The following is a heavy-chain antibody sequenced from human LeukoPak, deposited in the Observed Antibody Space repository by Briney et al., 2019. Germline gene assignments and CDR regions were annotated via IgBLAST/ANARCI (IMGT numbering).Heavy chain of an antibody. CDR1: GYTFTGYY. J-gene: IGHJ4*02. V-gene: IGHV1-2*02. CDR2: INPNSGGT. D-gene: IGHD3-10*01. Sequence: ASVKVSCKASGYTFTGYYMHWVRQAPGQGLEWMGWINPNSGGTNYAQKFQGRVTMTRDTSISTAYMELSRLRSDDTAVYYCAGRLWFGEGYFDYWGQGTLVTVSS. CDR3: AGRLWFGEGYFDY.